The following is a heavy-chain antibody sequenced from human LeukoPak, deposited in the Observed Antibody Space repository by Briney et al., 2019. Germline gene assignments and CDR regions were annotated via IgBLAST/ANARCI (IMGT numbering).Heavy chain of an antibody. Sequence: ASVKVSCKASGYTFTSYDISWVRQATGQGHEWMGWMNPTSGDTEYAQKFQGRITMTMSTSISTAYMELTSLRSEDTAVYYCARGHNYYGMDVWGQGTTVTVTS. CDR1: GYTFTSYD. V-gene: IGHV1-8*01. CDR3: ARGHNYYGMDV. J-gene: IGHJ6*02. CDR2: MNPTSGDT.